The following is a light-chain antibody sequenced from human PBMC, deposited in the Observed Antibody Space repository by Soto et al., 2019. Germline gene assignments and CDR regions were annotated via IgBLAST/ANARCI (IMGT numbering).Light chain of an antibody. CDR2: AAS. V-gene: IGKV1-9*01. CDR1: QDISRY. J-gene: IGKJ4*01. CDR3: QQVYSYPLT. Sequence: IQLTQSPSSLSASVGDRVTITCRASQDISRYLAWYQQKSGKAPKLLIYAASNLQTGVPSRFSGSGSGTDFTLTISNLQPEDFATYYCQQVYSYPLTFGGGTKVESK.